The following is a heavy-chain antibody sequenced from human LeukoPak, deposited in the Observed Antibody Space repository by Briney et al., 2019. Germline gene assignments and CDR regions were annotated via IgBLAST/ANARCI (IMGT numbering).Heavy chain of an antibody. V-gene: IGHV4-59*01. J-gene: IGHJ5*02. CDR2: IYYSGST. D-gene: IGHD3-3*01. Sequence: PSETLSLTCTVSGGSISSYYWSWIRQPPGKGLEWIGYIYYSGSTNYNPSLKSRVTISVDTSKNQFSLKLSSVTAADTAVCYCARELRDFWSGYPYFNWFDPWGQGTLVTVSS. CDR1: GGSISSYY. CDR3: ARELRDFWSGYPYFNWFDP.